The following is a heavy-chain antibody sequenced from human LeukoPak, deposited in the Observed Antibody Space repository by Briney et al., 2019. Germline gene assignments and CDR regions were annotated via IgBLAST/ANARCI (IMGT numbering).Heavy chain of an antibody. Sequence: PGRSLRLSCAASGFIFSSYAMHWVRQAPGKGLEWVAVISYDGSNKYYADSVKGRFTISRDNSKNTLFLQVKSLRAEDTAVYYCARELYYYGSGSYYPHRYYFDYWGQGTLVTVSS. CDR1: GFIFSSYA. D-gene: IGHD3-10*01. CDR2: ISYDGSNK. V-gene: IGHV3-30*04. J-gene: IGHJ4*02. CDR3: ARELYYYGSGSYYPHRYYFDY.